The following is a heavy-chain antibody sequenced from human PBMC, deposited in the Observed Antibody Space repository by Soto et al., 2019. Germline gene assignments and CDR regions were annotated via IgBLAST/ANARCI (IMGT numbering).Heavy chain of an antibody. V-gene: IGHV4-59*01. D-gene: IGHD3-22*01. CDR2: IYYSGST. CDR3: ARVSYYYDSSGYYFDY. J-gene: IGHJ4*02. CDR1: GGSISSYY. Sequence: SETLSLTCTVSGGSISSYYWSWIRQPPGKGLEWIGYIYYSGSTNYNPSLKSRVTISVDTSKNQFSLKLSSVTAADTDVYYCARVSYYYDSSGYYFDYWGQGTLVTVSS.